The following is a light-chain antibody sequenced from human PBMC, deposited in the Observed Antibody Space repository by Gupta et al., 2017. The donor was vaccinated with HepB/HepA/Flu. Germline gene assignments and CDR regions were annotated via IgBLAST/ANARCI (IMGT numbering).Light chain of an antibody. CDR1: QSLLKNNGRTY. J-gene: IGKJ5*01. CDR3: MQFIEPPAT. CDR2: GGS. Sequence: DIVMTQSPFSLPVTPGESASISCRSSQSLLKNNGRTYLDWYLQKPGQSPQLLIYGGSNRASGVPDRFSGSGSGTDFTLKISGVEAADVGIYYCMQFIEPPATFGEGTRLEI. V-gene: IGKV2-28*01.